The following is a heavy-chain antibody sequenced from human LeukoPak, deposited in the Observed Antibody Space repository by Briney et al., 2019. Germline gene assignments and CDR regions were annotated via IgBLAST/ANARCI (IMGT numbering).Heavy chain of an antibody. CDR1: GFTFSSYA. CDR2: ISGSGGST. Sequence: GGSLRLSCAASGFTFSSYAMSWVRQAPGKGLEWVSAISGSGGSTYYADSVKGRFTISRDNSKNTLYLQMNSLRAEDTAVYYCANGVYNPLYGDSYYFDYWGQGTLVTVSS. V-gene: IGHV3-23*01. CDR3: ANGVYNPLYGDSYYFDY. J-gene: IGHJ4*02. D-gene: IGHD4-17*01.